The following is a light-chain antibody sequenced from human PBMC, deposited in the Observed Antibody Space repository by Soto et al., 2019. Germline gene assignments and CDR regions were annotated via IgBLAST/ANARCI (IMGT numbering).Light chain of an antibody. V-gene: IGLV2-18*02. J-gene: IGLJ1*01. Sequence: QSVLTQPPSVSGSPGQSVIISCTGTSSDVGTYNRVSWYQQPPGTAPKLMIFEVNNRPAGVPDRFSGSKSGNTASLTISGLQAEDEAVYYCRSYTSSSTDVFGTGTKLTVL. CDR2: EVN. CDR3: RSYTSSSTDV. CDR1: SSDVGTYNR.